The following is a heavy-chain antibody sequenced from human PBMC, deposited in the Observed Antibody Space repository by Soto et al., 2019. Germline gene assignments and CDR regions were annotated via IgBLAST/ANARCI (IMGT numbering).Heavy chain of an antibody. J-gene: IGHJ4*02. D-gene: IGHD6-19*01. CDR3: ARPQLTGGWASFDY. V-gene: IGHV4-59*01. Sequence: SETLSLTCTVSGGSISSYYWSWIRQPPGKGLEWIGYIHYSGSTNHSPSLKSRVTISVDTSKNQFSLKLTSVTAADTAVYYCARPQLTGGWASFDYWGRGTLVTVS. CDR2: IHYSGST. CDR1: GGSISSYY.